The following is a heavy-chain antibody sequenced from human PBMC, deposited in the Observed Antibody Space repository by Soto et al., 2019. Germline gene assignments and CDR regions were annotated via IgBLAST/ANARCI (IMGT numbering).Heavy chain of an antibody. CDR1: GFSLSTSGVG. J-gene: IGHJ3*02. D-gene: IGHD6-19*01. Sequence: QITLKESGPTLVKPTQTLTLTCTFSGFSLSTSGVGVGWIRQPPGKALEWLALIYWDDDKRYSPSLKSRRTITKDTSKNQVVLTMTNMDPVDTATYYCAHLAVVFQPDAFDIWGQGTMVTVSS. CDR2: IYWDDDK. V-gene: IGHV2-5*02. CDR3: AHLAVVFQPDAFDI.